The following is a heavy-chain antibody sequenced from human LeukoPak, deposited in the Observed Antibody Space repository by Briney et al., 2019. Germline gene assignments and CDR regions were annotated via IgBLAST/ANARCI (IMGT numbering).Heavy chain of an antibody. V-gene: IGHV1-46*01. J-gene: IGHJ5*02. CDR3: ARGNLYDSSGGYSYSNWIDT. CDR1: GCTFTNYY. D-gene: IGHD3-22*01. CDR2: INPFGGST. Sequence: GASVKVSCKASGCTFTNYYMHWVRQAPGQGLEWMGIINPFGGSTNYAQKFQGRVTMTRETSTSTVYMELSSLRSEDAAVYYCARGNLYDSSGGYSYSNWIDTWGQGTLVTVSS.